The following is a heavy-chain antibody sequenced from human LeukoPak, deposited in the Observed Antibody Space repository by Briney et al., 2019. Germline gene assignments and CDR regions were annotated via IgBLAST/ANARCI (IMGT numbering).Heavy chain of an antibody. Sequence: AGGSLRLSCAASGSTVSSNYMSWVRQAPGKGLQWVSTVSSGGERTNYADSVKGRFTVSGDNSKNTLYLQMNSLRPEDTAVYFCARGGAEWELLYGQGEFDYWGQGTLVTVSS. CDR3: ARGGAEWELLYGQGEFDY. J-gene: IGHJ4*02. D-gene: IGHD1-26*01. V-gene: IGHV3-53*01. CDR2: VSSGGERT. CDR1: GSTVSSNY.